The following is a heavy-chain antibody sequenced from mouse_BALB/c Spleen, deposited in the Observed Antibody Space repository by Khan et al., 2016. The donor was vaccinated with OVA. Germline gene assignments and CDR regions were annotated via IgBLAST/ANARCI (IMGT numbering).Heavy chain of an antibody. CDR2: ISTNYGDA. D-gene: IGHD1-1*02. CDR3: VRGGKSAY. V-gene: IGHV1S137*01. Sequence: QVQLQQSGAELVRPGVSVKISCKASGYTFTDYAMHWVKQRHAKSLEWIGVISTNYGDADYNQKFQGKASMTVDRSSSTVYMELARVTSEDSAIYYCVRGGKSAYWGQGTLVTVSA. J-gene: IGHJ3*01. CDR1: GYTFTDYA.